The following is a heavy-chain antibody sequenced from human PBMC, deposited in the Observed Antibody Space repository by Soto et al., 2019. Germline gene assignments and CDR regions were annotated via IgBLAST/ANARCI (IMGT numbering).Heavy chain of an antibody. D-gene: IGHD1-26*01. J-gene: IGHJ6*02. Sequence: QVQLVQSGAEVKKPGASVKVSSKASGYTFTSYGISWVRQAPGQGLEWMGWISAYNGNTNYAQKLQGRVTMTTDTSTSTAYMELRSLRSDDTAVYYCAREATAYYYYYGMDVWGQGTTVTVSS. CDR2: ISAYNGNT. CDR1: GYTFTSYG. CDR3: AREATAYYYYYGMDV. V-gene: IGHV1-18*01.